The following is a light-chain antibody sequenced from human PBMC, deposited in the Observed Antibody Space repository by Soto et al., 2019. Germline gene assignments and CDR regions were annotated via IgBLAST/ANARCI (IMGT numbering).Light chain of an antibody. CDR3: QQYSSYWT. CDR2: DAS. Sequence: DIQMTQSPSTLSASVGDRVTISCRASQSINNWLAWYQQKPGKAPKFLIYDASTLESGVPSRFSGSGSGTEFTLTISSLQPDDFATYYCQQYSSYWTFGQGTKVHIK. V-gene: IGKV1-5*01. CDR1: QSINNW. J-gene: IGKJ1*01.